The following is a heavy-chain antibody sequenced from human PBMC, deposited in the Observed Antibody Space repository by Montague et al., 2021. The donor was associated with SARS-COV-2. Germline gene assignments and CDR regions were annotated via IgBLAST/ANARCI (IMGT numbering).Heavy chain of an antibody. CDR1: AGSISSHY. CDR2: VHYTGST. J-gene: IGHJ4*02. Sequence: SETLSLTCTVSAGSISSHYWSWIRQPPGKALEWIGYVHYTGSTKYNPSLKTRVTLSLDTPKNHFSLRLNSVTAADTAVYYCARAQNICFIANCVNYFDLWGLGALVSVSS. D-gene: IGHD1-1*01. CDR3: ARAQNICFIANCVNYFDL. V-gene: IGHV4-59*11.